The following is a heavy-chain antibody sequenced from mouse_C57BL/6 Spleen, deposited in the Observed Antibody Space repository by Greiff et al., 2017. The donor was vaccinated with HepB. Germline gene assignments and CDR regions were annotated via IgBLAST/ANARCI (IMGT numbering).Heavy chain of an antibody. D-gene: IGHD4-1*01. CDR3: ARGGWDVGY. V-gene: IGHV1-50*01. CDR1: GYTFTSYW. CDR2: IDPSDSYT. Sequence: QVQLQQPGAELVKPGASVKLSCKASGYTFTSYWMQWVKQRPGQGLEWIGEIDPSDSYTNYNQKFKGKATLTVDTSSSTAYMQLSSLTSEDSSVCYCARGGWDVGYWGQGTTLTVSS. J-gene: IGHJ2*01.